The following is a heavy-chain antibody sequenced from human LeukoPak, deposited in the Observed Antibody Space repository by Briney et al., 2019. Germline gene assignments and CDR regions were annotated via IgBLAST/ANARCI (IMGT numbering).Heavy chain of an antibody. D-gene: IGHD2-2*01. CDR1: DYTFTNYG. Sequence: ASVKVSCKASDYTFTNYGINWVRQAPGQGLEWMGWISSYNGNTQNAQKFQGRVTMTTDTSTSTAYMELRSLRSDDTAVYYCARVSGRLVVPAADDYFYGMDVWGQGTTVTVSS. V-gene: IGHV1-18*01. CDR2: ISSYNGNT. J-gene: IGHJ6*02. CDR3: ARVSGRLVVPAADDYFYGMDV.